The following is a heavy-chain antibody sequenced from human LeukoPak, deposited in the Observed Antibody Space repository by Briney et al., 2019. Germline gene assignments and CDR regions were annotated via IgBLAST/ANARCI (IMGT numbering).Heavy chain of an antibody. CDR2: ISGSGTGT. CDR3: AKEGGTGTRFDY. V-gene: IGHV3-23*01. D-gene: IGHD1-7*01. Sequence: GGSLRLSCAASGFTFSSSAMRWVRQAPGKGLYWVSAISGSGTGTYYADSVKGRFTISRDNSKNTLYLQMNSLSAEDTAVYYCAKEGGTGTRFDYWGQGTLVTVSS. J-gene: IGHJ4*02. CDR1: GFTFSSSA.